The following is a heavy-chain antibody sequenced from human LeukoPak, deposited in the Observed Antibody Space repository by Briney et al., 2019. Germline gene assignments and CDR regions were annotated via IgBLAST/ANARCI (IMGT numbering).Heavy chain of an antibody. V-gene: IGHV3-11*04. Sequence: GGSLRLSCAASGFTFSDYYMSWIRQAPGKGLEWVSYISSSGSTIYYADSVKGRFTISRDNAKNSLYLQMNGLRAEDTAVYYCAREDSSGYFGAFDIWGQGTMVTVSS. CDR3: AREDSSGYFGAFDI. CDR2: ISSSGSTI. J-gene: IGHJ3*02. CDR1: GFTFSDYY. D-gene: IGHD3-22*01.